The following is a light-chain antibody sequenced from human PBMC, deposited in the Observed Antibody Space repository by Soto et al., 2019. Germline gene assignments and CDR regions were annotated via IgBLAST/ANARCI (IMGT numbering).Light chain of an antibody. J-gene: IGKJ1*01. V-gene: IGKV3D-7*01. CDR1: QSVSSSY. Sequence: EIGLTQSPGTLSLSPGERVTLSCRASQSVSSSYLTWYQQKPGQAPRLLIYGASTRATSIPARFSGSGSGTDFTLTISSLQPEDFAVYYCQQDYNLPWTFGQGTKVDIK. CDR3: QQDYNLPWT. CDR2: GAS.